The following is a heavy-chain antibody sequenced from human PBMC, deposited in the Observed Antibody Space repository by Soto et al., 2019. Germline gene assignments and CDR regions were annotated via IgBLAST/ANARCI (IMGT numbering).Heavy chain of an antibody. J-gene: IGHJ4*02. CDR2: IYHSGST. Sequence: PSETMYLTCAVSGGTISSSNWWSWVRQPPGKGLEWIGEIYHSGSTNYNPSLKSRVTISVDKSKNQFSLKLSSVTAADTAVYYCARNPAHTAAGTNFDYWGQGTLVTVSS. D-gene: IGHD6-13*01. V-gene: IGHV4-4*02. CDR1: GGTISSSNW. CDR3: ARNPAHTAAGTNFDY.